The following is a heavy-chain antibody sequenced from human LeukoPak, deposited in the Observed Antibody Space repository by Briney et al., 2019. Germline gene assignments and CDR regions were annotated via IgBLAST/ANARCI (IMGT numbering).Heavy chain of an antibody. CDR1: GFTFSSSA. D-gene: IGHD1-7*01. CDR3: AKEGGTGTRFDY. V-gene: IGHV3-23*01. J-gene: IGHJ4*02. CDR2: ISGSGTGT. Sequence: GGSLRLSCAASGFTFSSSAMSWVRQAPGKGLYWVSAISGSGTGTYYADSVKGRFTISRDNSKNTLYLQMYSLRAEDTAVYYCAKEGGTGTRFDYWGQGTLVTVSS.